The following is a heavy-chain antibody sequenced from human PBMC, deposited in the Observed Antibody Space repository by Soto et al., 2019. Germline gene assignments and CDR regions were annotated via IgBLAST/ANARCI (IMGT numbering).Heavy chain of an antibody. J-gene: IGHJ3*01. CDR1: GGSISSGGYY. V-gene: IGHV4-31*03. CDR2: IYYSGST. CDR3: ARIHCSGGSCYGDP. D-gene: IGHD2-15*01. Sequence: SETLSLTCTVSGGSISSGGYYWSWIRQHPGKGLEWIGYIYYSGSTYYNPSLKSRVTISVDTSKNQFSLKLSSVTAADTAVYYCARIHCSGGSCYGDPWGQGTMVTVS.